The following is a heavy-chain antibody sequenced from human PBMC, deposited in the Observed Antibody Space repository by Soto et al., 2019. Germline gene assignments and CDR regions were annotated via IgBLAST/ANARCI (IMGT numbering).Heavy chain of an antibody. CDR3: VRRGYNWQFSDY. D-gene: IGHD6-25*01. Sequence: PGGSLRLSCAASGFTFSSYGMSWVRQAPGEGLEWVSSISSSDNEKFYAASVKGRFTISRDSSKNTLYLEMSSLRPEDTAVYYCVRRGYNWQFSDYWGQGTLVTVSS. CDR2: ISSSDNEK. CDR1: GFTFSSYG. J-gene: IGHJ4*02. V-gene: IGHV3-23*01.